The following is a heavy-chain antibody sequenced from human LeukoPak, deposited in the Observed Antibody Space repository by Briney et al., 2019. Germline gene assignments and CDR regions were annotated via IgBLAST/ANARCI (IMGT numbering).Heavy chain of an antibody. D-gene: IGHD2-15*01. V-gene: IGHV1-18*04. Sequence: VASVKVSCKASGYTFTIYGISWVRQAPGEGGEWMGWISAYNGNTNYAQKLQGRVTMTTDTSTSTAYMELRSLRSDNTAVYYCARGCSGGSCSFDYWGQGTLVTVSS. CDR3: ARGCSGGSCSFDY. J-gene: IGHJ4*02. CDR2: ISAYNGNT. CDR1: GYTFTIYG.